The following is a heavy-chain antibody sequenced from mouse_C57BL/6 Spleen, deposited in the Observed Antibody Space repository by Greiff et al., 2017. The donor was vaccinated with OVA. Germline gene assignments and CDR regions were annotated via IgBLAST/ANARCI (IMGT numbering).Heavy chain of an antibody. J-gene: IGHJ2*01. CDR3: ARTPYDYDDGDYFDY. V-gene: IGHV1-54*01. D-gene: IGHD2-4*01. Sequence: QVQLKESGAELVRPGTSVKVSCKASGYAFTNYLIEWVKQRPGQGLEWIGVINPGSGGTNYNEKFKGKATLTADKSSSTAYMQLSSLTSEDSAVYFCARTPYDYDDGDYFDYWGQGTTLTVSS. CDR2: INPGSGGT. CDR1: GYAFTNYL.